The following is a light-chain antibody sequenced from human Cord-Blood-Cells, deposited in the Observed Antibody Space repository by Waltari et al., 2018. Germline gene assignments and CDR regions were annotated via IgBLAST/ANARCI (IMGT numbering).Light chain of an antibody. CDR3: RQARQTPPYS. V-gene: IGKV2-28*01. Sequence: DSVMTQSPLSLPVTPGEPASISCRSSQSILHSNGYNSLDWYLQKPGQFPQLMNYWGSHRASGVPDRFSGSGSGTDCTLKISRVEAEDVGVYYCRQARQTPPYSVGQGPKLEI. J-gene: IGKJ2*03. CDR2: WGS. CDR1: QSILHSNGYNS.